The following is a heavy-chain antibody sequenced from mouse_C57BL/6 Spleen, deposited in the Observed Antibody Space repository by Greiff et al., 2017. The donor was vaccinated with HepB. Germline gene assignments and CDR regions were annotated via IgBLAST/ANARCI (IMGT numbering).Heavy chain of an antibody. Sequence: VQLQQSGPGLVKPSQSLSLTCSVTGYSITSGYYWNWIRQFPGNKLEWMGYISYDGSNNYNPSLKNRISITRDTSKNQFFLKLNSVTTEDTATYYCARGGLPLFDYWGQGTTLTVSS. D-gene: IGHD2-2*01. CDR3: ARGGLPLFDY. CDR1: GYSITSGYY. CDR2: ISYDGSN. V-gene: IGHV3-6*01. J-gene: IGHJ2*01.